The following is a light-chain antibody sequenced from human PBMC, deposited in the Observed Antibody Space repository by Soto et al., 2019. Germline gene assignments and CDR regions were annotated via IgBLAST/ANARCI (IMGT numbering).Light chain of an antibody. J-gene: IGKJ1*01. CDR2: GAS. CDR1: QSVSSN. V-gene: IGKV3D-15*01. CDR3: QQYNNWPRT. Sequence: IVMTQSPATLSVSPGARATLSCRASQSVSSNLAWYQKKHGQAPSLLIYGASTRATGIPARFSGCGSGTELTITISSLQSEDFAVDAGQQYNNWPRTFGQGTKVDIK.